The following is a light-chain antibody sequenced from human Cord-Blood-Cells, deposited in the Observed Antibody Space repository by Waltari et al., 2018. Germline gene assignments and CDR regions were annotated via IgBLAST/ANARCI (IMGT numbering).Light chain of an antibody. CDR3: NSRDSSGNHVV. CDR2: GKN. J-gene: IGLJ2*01. Sequence: SSALTQAPAVFVALGQTVRITCQGGSLRRYYASWYQQKPGQAPVLVIYGKNNRPSGIPDRFSGSSSGNTASLTITGAQAEDEADYYCNSRDSSGNHVVFGGGTKLTVL. CDR1: SLRRYY. V-gene: IGLV3-19*01.